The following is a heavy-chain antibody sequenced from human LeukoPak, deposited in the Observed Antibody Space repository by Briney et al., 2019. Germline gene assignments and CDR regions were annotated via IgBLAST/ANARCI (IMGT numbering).Heavy chain of an antibody. J-gene: IGHJ4*02. Sequence: GESLKISYKGSGYSFTSYWIGWVRQMPGKGLEWMGIIYPGDSDTRYSPSFQGQVTISADKSISTAYLQWSSLKASDTAMYYCARHSYDFWSGYYSDYWGQGTLVTVSS. CDR3: ARHSYDFWSGYYSDY. CDR1: GYSFTSYW. CDR2: IYPGDSDT. V-gene: IGHV5-51*01. D-gene: IGHD3-3*01.